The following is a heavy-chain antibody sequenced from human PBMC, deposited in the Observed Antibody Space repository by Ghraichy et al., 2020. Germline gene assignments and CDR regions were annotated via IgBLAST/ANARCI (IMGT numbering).Heavy chain of an antibody. CDR3: ASPAPFGELSINYYYYGMDV. Sequence: SETLSLTCTVSGGSISSSSYYWGWIRQPPGKGLEWIGSIYYSGSTYYNPSLKSRVTISVDTSKNQFSLKLSSVTAADTAVYYCASPAPFGELSINYYYYGMDVWGQGTTVTVSS. D-gene: IGHD3-10*01. CDR2: IYYSGST. CDR1: GGSISSSSYY. J-gene: IGHJ6*02. V-gene: IGHV4-39*01.